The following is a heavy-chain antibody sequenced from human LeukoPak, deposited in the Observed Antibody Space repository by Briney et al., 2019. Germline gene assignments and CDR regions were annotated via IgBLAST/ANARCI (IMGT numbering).Heavy chain of an antibody. CDR2: IRFDGSNK. CDR3: AKGGNYNSYYYYMDV. V-gene: IGHV3-30*02. D-gene: IGHD5-24*01. CDR1: GFTFSSYG. Sequence: GGSLRLSCAASGFTFSSYGMHWVRQAPGKGLEWVAFIRFDGSNKYYADSVKGRFTISRDNSKNTLYLQMNSLRAEDTAVYYCAKGGNYNSYYYYMDVWGKGTTVTVSS. J-gene: IGHJ6*03.